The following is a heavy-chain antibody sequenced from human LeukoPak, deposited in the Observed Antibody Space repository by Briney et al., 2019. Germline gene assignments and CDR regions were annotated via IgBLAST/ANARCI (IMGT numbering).Heavy chain of an antibody. CDR1: GFTLSNHW. CDR3: AKGDSSSWYNWFDP. D-gene: IGHD6-13*01. Sequence: GGSLRLSCAASGFTLSNHWMIWVRQAPGKGLECVANIKQDGTEKYYLDSVKGRFTISRDNAKNSLYLQMNSLRVEDTAVYYCAKGDSSSWYNWFDPWGQGTLVTVSS. CDR2: IKQDGTEK. V-gene: IGHV3-7*01. J-gene: IGHJ5*02.